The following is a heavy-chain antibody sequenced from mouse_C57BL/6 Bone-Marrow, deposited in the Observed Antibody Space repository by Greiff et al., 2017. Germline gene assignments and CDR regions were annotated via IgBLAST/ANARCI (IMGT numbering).Heavy chain of an antibody. Sequence: QVQLQQSGAELARPGASVQLSCKASGYTFTSYGISWVKQRTGQGLEWIGEIYPRSGNTYYTEKFKGKATLTADKSSSTAYMVLRSLTSEYSAVYFCARCYGNYSGSSYYLYYWGQGTTLTVSS. D-gene: IGHD1-1*01. V-gene: IGHV1-81*01. CDR3: ARCYGNYSGSSYYLYY. CDR2: IYPRSGNT. CDR1: GYTFTSYG. J-gene: IGHJ2*01.